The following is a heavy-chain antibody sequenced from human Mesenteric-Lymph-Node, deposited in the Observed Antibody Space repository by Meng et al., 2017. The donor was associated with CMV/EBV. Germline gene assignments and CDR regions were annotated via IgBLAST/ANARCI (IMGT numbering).Heavy chain of an antibody. CDR3: AKYRSDYDFWSGYPYYFDY. V-gene: IGHV3-23*01. Sequence: GESLKISCAASGFTVSSNYMSWVRQAPGKGLEWVSAISGSGGSTYYADSVKGRFTISRDNSKNTLYLQMNSLRAEDTAVYYCAKYRSDYDFWSGYPYYFDYWGQGTLVTVSS. D-gene: IGHD3-3*01. CDR1: GFTVSSNY. J-gene: IGHJ4*02. CDR2: ISGSGGST.